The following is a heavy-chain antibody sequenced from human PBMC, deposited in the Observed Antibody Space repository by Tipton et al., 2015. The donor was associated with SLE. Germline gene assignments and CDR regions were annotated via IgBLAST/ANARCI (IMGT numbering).Heavy chain of an antibody. V-gene: IGHV4-39*07. Sequence: TLSLTCIVSGGSISSSSYYWGWIRQPPGKGLEWIGSIYYSGSTNYNPSLKSRVTISVDTSKNQFSLKLSSVTAADTAVYYCASENYYDSSGFDYWGQGTLVTVSS. J-gene: IGHJ4*02. CDR3: ASENYYDSSGFDY. D-gene: IGHD3-22*01. CDR1: GGSISSSSYY. CDR2: IYYSGST.